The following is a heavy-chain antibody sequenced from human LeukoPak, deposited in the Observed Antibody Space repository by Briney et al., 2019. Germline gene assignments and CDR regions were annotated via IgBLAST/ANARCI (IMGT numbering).Heavy chain of an antibody. CDR3: ARGSRIVVVPAAMNWFDP. CDR1: GDSVSSNSAA. J-gene: IGHJ5*02. D-gene: IGHD2-2*01. V-gene: IGHV6-1*01. CDR2: TYYRSKWYN. Sequence: SQTLSPTCAISGDSVSSNSAAWNWIRQSPSRGLEWLGRTYYRSKWYNDYAVSVKSRITINPDTSKNQFSLQLNSVTPEDTAVYYCARGSRIVVVPAAMNWFDPWGQGTLVTVSS.